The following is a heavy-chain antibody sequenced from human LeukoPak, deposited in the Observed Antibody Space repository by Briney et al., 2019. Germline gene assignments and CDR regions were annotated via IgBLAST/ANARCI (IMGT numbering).Heavy chain of an antibody. CDR1: GYTFTHQW. V-gene: IGHV5-51*01. CDR2: IYPRDSDT. Sequence: GESLKISCEASGYTFTHQWIGWVRQMPGTGLEWVGIIYPRDSDTIYSPSFQGHVTISADTSINTAYLEWRSLEASDTAMYYCARHSDVVGAIWGHGTLVTVSS. D-gene: IGHD3-16*01. CDR3: ARHSDVVGAI. J-gene: IGHJ4*01.